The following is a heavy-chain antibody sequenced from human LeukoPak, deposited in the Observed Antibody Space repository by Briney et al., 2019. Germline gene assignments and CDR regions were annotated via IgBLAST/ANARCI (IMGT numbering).Heavy chain of an antibody. D-gene: IGHD3-16*01. V-gene: IGHV4-59*08. Sequence: TSETLSLTCTVSGGSISNDYWNWVRQPPGKGLEWIGYVYYSGSTDYNPSLKSRVTISVDTSKNQFSLKLSSVTAADTAVYYCARRRSGDPHFDYWGQGTLVTVSS. CDR2: VYYSGST. CDR1: GGSISNDY. J-gene: IGHJ4*02. CDR3: ARRRSGDPHFDY.